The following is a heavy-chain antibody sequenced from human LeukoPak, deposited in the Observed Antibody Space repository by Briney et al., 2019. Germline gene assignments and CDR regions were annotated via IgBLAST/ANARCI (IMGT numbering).Heavy chain of an antibody. CDR2: ISSSSSYI. J-gene: IGHJ6*03. CDR3: ARDYYDTDYYYYYYMDV. CDR1: GFTFSSYS. V-gene: IGHV3-21*01. D-gene: IGHD3-22*01. Sequence: GGSLRLSCAASGFTFSSYSMNWVRQAPGKGLEWVSSISSSSSYIYYADSVKGRFTISRDNAKNSLYLQMNSLRAEDTAVYYCARDYYDTDYYYYYYMDVWGKGTTVTVSS.